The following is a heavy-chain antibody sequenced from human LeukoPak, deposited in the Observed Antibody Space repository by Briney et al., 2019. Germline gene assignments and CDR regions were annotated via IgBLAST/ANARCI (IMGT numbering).Heavy chain of an antibody. CDR1: GGSISSSSYY. CDR2: IYYSGST. Sequence: SGTLSLTCTVSGGSISSSSYYWGWIRQPPGKGLEWIGSIYYSGSTYYNPSLKSRVTISVDTSKNQFSLKLSSVTAADTAVYYCARHLSGSYYWGQGTLVTVSS. D-gene: IGHD1-26*01. J-gene: IGHJ4*02. CDR3: ARHLSGSYY. V-gene: IGHV4-39*01.